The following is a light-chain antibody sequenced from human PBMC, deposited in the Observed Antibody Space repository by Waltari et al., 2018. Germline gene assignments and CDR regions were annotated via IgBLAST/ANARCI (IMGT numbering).Light chain of an antibody. V-gene: IGKV4-1*01. CDR1: QTLLYNSNSRNY. CDR3: QQYYSIPFT. CDR2: WAS. J-gene: IGKJ3*01. Sequence: DIVMTQSPDSLAVALGARATSNCKSSQTLLYNSNSRNYLAWYQQKPGQPRKLLIYWASTRESGVPDRFSGSGSGTDFTLTISSLQAEDVAVYSCQQYYSIPFTFGPGTKVYIK.